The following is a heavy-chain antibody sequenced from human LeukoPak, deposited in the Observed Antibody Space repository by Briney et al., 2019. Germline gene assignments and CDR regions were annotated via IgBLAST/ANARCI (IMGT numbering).Heavy chain of an antibody. J-gene: IGHJ4*02. CDR1: GYTFTGYY. V-gene: IGHV1-2*02. Sequence: ASVKVSCKASGYTFTGYYMHWVRQAPGQGLEWMGWINPNSGGTNYAQKFQGRVTMTRDTSISTAYMELSRLRSDDTAVYYCARLFGAYYDILTSYFPLLEHIDYWGQGTLVTVSS. CDR3: ARLFGAYYDILTSYFPLLEHIDY. CDR2: INPNSGGT. D-gene: IGHD3-9*01.